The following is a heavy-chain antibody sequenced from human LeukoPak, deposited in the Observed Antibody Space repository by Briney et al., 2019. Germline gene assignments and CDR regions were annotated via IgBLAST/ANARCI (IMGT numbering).Heavy chain of an antibody. CDR2: IYYSGST. Sequence: SETLSLTCTVSGGSISSYYWSWIRQPPGKRLEWIGYIYYSGSTNYNPSLKSRVTISVDTSKNQFSLKLSSVTAADTAVYYCARGGRKYSGSYPQDYWGQGTLVTVSS. J-gene: IGHJ4*02. V-gene: IGHV4-59*01. CDR1: GGSISSYY. D-gene: IGHD1-26*01. CDR3: ARGGRKYSGSYPQDY.